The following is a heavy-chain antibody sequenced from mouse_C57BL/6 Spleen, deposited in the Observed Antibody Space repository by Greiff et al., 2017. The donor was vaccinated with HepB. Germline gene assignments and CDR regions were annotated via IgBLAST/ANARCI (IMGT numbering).Heavy chain of an antibody. Sequence: EVKVVESGPELVKPGASVKISCKASGYSFTDYNMNWVKQSNGKSLEWIGVINPNYGTTSYNQKFKGKATLTVDQSSSTAYMQLNSLTSEDSAVYYCARERLFGSAMDYWGQGTSVTVSS. CDR1: GYSFTDYN. J-gene: IGHJ4*01. CDR3: ARERLFGSAMDY. D-gene: IGHD4-1*01. V-gene: IGHV1-39*01. CDR2: INPNYGTT.